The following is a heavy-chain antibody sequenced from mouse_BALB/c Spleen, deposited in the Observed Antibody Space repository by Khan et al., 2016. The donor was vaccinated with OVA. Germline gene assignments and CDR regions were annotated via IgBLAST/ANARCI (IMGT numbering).Heavy chain of an antibody. J-gene: IGHJ2*01. D-gene: IGHD1-1*01. V-gene: IGHV1-7*01. CDR2: INPSTAYT. CDR1: GYTFINYW. CDR3: ARRGLRWDFDY. Sequence: QVQLQQSGAELAKPGASVKMSCKASGYTFINYWILWVKQRPGQGLEWIGYINPSTAYTEYNPNFKDKATLTADKSYRTAYMQLSSLTSEDSAVDYCARRGLRWDFDYWGQGTTLTVSS.